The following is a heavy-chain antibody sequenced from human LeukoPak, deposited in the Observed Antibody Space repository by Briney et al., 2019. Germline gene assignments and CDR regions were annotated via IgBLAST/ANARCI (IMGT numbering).Heavy chain of an antibody. V-gene: IGHV4-39*01. D-gene: IGHD4-11*01. CDR2: IDYSGST. Sequence: SETLSLTCTVSGGSVSSSGYYWGWIRQSPGKGLEWIGTIDYSGSTYYNPSLKSRITISVDTSRNQFSLELSSVTAADTAVYYCARDFGNYRVDYWGQRTLVTVSS. CDR1: GGSVSSSGYY. J-gene: IGHJ4*02. CDR3: ARDFGNYRVDY.